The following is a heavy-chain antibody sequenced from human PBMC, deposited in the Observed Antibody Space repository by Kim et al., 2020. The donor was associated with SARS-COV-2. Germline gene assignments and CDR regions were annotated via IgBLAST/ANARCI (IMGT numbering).Heavy chain of an antibody. CDR3: ARGLTPSGSYYVDYYYYGM. D-gene: IGHD3-10*01. CDR1: GYIFTRHA. CDR2: INPENGFT. V-gene: IGHV1-3*01. J-gene: IGHJ6*01. Sequence: ASVKVSCKASGYIFTRHAIHWVRQAPGQRFEWMGWINPENGFTKYSPDYQGRVTIKTDTPASTAYMDLSSLTFEDTAVYYCARGLTPSGSYYVDYYYYGM.